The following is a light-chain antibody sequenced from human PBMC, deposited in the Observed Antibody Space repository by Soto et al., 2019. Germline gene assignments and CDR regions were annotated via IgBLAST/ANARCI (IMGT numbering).Light chain of an antibody. Sequence: EVVMTQSPATLSVSPGERATLSCRASQSVSSDLAWYQQKPGQAPRLLIYGASTRATGIPARFSGSGSGTEFTLTIDSLQSEDFAVYYCQHYNNWPHTFGQGTKVEIK. CDR3: QHYNNWPHT. CDR2: GAS. V-gene: IGKV3-15*01. CDR1: QSVSSD. J-gene: IGKJ1*01.